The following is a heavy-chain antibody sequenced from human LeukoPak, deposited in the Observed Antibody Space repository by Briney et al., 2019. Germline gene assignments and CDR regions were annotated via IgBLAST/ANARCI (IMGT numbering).Heavy chain of an antibody. D-gene: IGHD6-25*01. Sequence: SVKVSCKASGYTFTGYYMNWVRQAPGQGLEWMGGIIPIFGTANYAQKFQGRVTITADESTSTAYMELSSLRSEDTAVYYCARLGSDGFRIDYWGQGTLVTVSS. CDR1: GYTFTGYY. CDR2: IIPIFGTA. CDR3: ARLGSDGFRIDY. J-gene: IGHJ4*02. V-gene: IGHV1-69*13.